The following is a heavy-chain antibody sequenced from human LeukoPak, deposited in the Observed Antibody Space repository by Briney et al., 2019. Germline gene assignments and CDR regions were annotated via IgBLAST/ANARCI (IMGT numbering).Heavy chain of an antibody. J-gene: IGHJ6*03. CDR1: GGSISSSSYY. CDR2: IYYSGST. Sequence: SETLSLTCTVSGGSISSSSYYWGWIRQPPGKGLEWIGSIYYSGSTNYNPSLKSRVTISVDASKNQFSLKLSSVTAADTAVYYCARETSQKGAHYMDVWGKGTTVTISS. CDR3: ARETSQKGAHYMDV. V-gene: IGHV4-39*07. D-gene: IGHD3-16*01.